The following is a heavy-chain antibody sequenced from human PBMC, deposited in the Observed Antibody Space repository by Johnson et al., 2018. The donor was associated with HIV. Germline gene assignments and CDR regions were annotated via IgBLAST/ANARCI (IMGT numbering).Heavy chain of an antibody. J-gene: IGHJ3*02. D-gene: IGHD7-27*01. CDR2: ISYDGSNK. Sequence: VQLLESGGGVVQPGRSLRLSCAASGFTFSSYGMHWVRQAPGKGLEWVAVISYDGSNKYYADSVKGRFTISRDNSKNTLYLQMNSLRAEDTAVYYCAKVVRELGMSRPTNDAFDIWGQGTMVTVSS. CDR3: AKVVRELGMSRPTNDAFDI. V-gene: IGHV3-30*18. CDR1: GFTFSSYG.